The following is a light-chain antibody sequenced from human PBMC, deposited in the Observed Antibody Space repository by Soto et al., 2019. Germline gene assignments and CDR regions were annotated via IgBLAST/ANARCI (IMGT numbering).Light chain of an antibody. V-gene: IGKV1-5*03. CDR2: KAS. Sequence: DIQLTQSPSTLSASMGDRVTISCRASQSINNYLAWYQQKPGKAPKLLIYKASTLESGVPSTFSGSGSGTEFSLTISSLQPDDFATYYCQQYGNLWTFGQGTKVEIK. J-gene: IGKJ1*01. CDR3: QQYGNLWT. CDR1: QSINNY.